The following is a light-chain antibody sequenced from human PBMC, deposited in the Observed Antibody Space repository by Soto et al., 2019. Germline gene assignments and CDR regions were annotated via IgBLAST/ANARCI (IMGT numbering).Light chain of an antibody. CDR2: DVS. CDR3: CSYAGSYPYV. V-gene: IGLV2-11*01. Sequence: QSALTQPRSVSGSPGQSVTISCTGTSSDVGGYNFVSWYQQHPGKAPKLMIYDVSKRPSGVPDRFSGSKSGNTASLTISGLQDEDEADYYCCSYAGSYPYVFGTGTKVT. J-gene: IGLJ1*01. CDR1: SSDVGGYNF.